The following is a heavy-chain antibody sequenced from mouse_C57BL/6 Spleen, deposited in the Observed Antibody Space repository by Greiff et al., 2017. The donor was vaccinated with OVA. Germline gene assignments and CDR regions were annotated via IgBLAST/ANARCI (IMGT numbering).Heavy chain of an antibody. CDR1: GYTFTDYT. Sequence: VQVVESDAELVKPGASVKISCKVSGYTFTDYTIHWMKQRPEQGLEWIGYIYPRVGSTKYNEKFKGKATLTADKSSSTAYMQLNSLTSEDSAVYCCARDLFLRWGYYYDDWGQGTTLTVST. V-gene: IGHV1-78*01. CDR3: ARDLFLRWGYYYDD. CDR2: IYPRVGST. D-gene: IGHD1-1*01. J-gene: IGHJ2*01.